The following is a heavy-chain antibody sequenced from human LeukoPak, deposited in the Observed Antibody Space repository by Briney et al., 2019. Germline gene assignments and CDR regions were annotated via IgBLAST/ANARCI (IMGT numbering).Heavy chain of an antibody. CDR2: ISSSGSTI. CDR3: VRDFNTVTTAYLHH. CDR1: GFTFSSYE. J-gene: IGHJ1*01. V-gene: IGHV3-48*03. Sequence: GGSLRLSCAASGFTFSSYEMNWVRQAPGKGLEWVSYISSSGSTIYCADSVKGRFTISRDNAKNSLYLQMNSLRAEETAVYYCVRDFNTVTTAYLHHWGQGTLVTVSS. D-gene: IGHD4-17*01.